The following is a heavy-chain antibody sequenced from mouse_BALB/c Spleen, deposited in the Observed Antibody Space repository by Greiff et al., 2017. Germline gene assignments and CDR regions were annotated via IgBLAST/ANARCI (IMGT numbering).Heavy chain of an antibody. V-gene: IGHV7-3*02. CDR3: ARPYGNSRWYFGV. D-gene: IGHD2-1*01. CDR2: IRNKANGYTT. CDR1: GFTFTDYY. Sequence: EVMLVESGGGLVQPGGSLRLSCATSGFTFTDYYMSWVRQPPGKALEWLGFIRNKANGYTTEYSASVKGRFTISRDNSQSILYLQMNTLRAEDSATYYCARPYGNSRWYFGVWGAGTTVTVSS. J-gene: IGHJ1*01.